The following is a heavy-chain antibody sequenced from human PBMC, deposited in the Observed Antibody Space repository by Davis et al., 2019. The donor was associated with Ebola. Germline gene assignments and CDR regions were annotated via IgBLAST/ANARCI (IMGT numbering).Heavy chain of an antibody. V-gene: IGHV4-38-2*02. CDR3: ARFRRYSPVYGMDV. J-gene: IGHJ6*04. D-gene: IGHD1-26*01. CDR2: IYHSGST. CDR1: GYSISSGYY. Sequence: PSETLSLTCTVSGYSISSGYYWGWIRQPPGKGLEWIGSIYHSGSTYYNPSLKSRVTISVDTSKNQFSLKLSSVTAADTAVYYCARFRRYSPVYGMDVWGKGTTVTVSS.